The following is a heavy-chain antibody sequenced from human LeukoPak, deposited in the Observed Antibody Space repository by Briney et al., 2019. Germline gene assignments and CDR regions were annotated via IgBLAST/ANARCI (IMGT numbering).Heavy chain of an antibody. V-gene: IGHV3-7*01. CDR1: GFTFSSYW. Sequence: PGGSLRLSCAASGFTFSSYWMNWVRQAPGKGLEWVANIKQDGSEKYYVDSVKGRFTISRDNAKNSLYLQMNSLRAEDTAVYYCATPGGSIVGATIGFDYWGQGTLVTVSS. CDR2: IKQDGSEK. D-gene: IGHD1-26*01. J-gene: IGHJ4*02. CDR3: ATPGGSIVGATIGFDY.